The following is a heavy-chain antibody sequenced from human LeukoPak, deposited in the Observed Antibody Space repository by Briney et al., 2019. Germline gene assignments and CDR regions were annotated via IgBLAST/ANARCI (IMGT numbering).Heavy chain of an antibody. J-gene: IGHJ4*02. CDR2: ISGSGGST. Sequence: GASLRLSCAASGFTFSGYAMSWVRQAPGKGLEWVSAISGSGGSTYYADSVKGRFTISRDNSKNTLYLQMNSLRAEDTAVYYCAKDRAPFEEQWLPSVDYWGQGTLVTVSS. D-gene: IGHD6-19*01. V-gene: IGHV3-23*01. CDR1: GFTFSGYA. CDR3: AKDRAPFEEQWLPSVDY.